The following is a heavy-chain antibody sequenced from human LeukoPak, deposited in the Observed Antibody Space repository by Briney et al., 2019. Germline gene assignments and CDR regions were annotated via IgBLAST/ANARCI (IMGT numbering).Heavy chain of an antibody. CDR3: AREFRTYYDFWSGYYIFDY. CDR1: GYTFASYG. Sequence: ASVKVSCKASGYTFASYGISWVRQAPGQGLEWMGRISAYNANTNYAQNLQGRVTMTTDTSTSTAYMELRSLRSDDTAVYYCAREFRTYYDFWSGYYIFDYWGQGTLVTVSS. J-gene: IGHJ4*02. CDR2: ISAYNANT. D-gene: IGHD3-3*01. V-gene: IGHV1-18*01.